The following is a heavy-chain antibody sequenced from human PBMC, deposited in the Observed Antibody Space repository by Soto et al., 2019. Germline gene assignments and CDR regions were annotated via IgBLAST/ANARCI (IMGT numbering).Heavy chain of an antibody. V-gene: IGHV1-46*01. CDR2: INPSGGST. D-gene: IGHD6-6*01. CDR3: ARGGAARPSYYYGMDV. CDR1: GSTFTSYY. J-gene: IGHJ6*02. Sequence: ASVKVSCKASGSTFTSYYMHWVRQAPGQGLEWMGIINPSGGSTSYAQKFQGRVTMTRDTSTSTVYMELSSLRSEDTAVYYCARGGAARPSYYYGMDVWGQGTTVTV.